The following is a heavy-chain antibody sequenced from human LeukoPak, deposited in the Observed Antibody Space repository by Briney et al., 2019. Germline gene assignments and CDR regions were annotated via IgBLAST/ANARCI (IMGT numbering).Heavy chain of an antibody. V-gene: IGHV3-48*01. Sequence: PGGSLRLSCAASGFTFSSYSMNWVRRAPGKGLEWVSHIGSSSRTIYYADSVKGRFTISRDNAKNSLYLQIDSLRAEDTAVYYCARLLGVVVTARYSDYWGQGTLVTVSS. J-gene: IGHJ4*02. CDR2: IGSSSRTI. CDR1: GFTFSSYS. D-gene: IGHD2-21*02. CDR3: ARLLGVVVTARYSDY.